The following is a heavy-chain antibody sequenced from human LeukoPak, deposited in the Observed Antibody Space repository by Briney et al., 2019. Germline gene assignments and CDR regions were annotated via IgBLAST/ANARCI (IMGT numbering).Heavy chain of an antibody. J-gene: IGHJ1*01. CDR2: IIPIFGPA. D-gene: IGHD2-2*01. V-gene: IGHV1-69*05. Sequence: GSSVKVSCKASGGTFSHYAIRWVRQAPGQGLEWMGGIIPIFGPADYAQKFQGRVTITTDDSTSTANMELTSLRSEDTAVYYCTRDFSYLQIKNFQHWGQGTLVTVSS. CDR3: TRDFSYLQIKNFQH. CDR1: GGTFSHYA.